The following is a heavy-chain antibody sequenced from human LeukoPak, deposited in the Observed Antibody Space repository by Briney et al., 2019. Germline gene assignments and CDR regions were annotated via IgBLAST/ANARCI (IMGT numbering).Heavy chain of an antibody. V-gene: IGHV4-38-2*02. Sequence: AETLSLTCAVSGYSISSGYQWAWIRQSPGKGLEWIGSIYHSGSAHYNPSLKSRVTISVETSKNQFSLKMYSVTAADTAVYYCARDPRWLTPDCTSTSCYENYFDPWGQGTLVTVSS. CDR3: ARDPRWLTPDCTSTSCYENYFDP. CDR1: GYSISSGYQ. CDR2: IYHSGSA. J-gene: IGHJ5*02. D-gene: IGHD2-2*01.